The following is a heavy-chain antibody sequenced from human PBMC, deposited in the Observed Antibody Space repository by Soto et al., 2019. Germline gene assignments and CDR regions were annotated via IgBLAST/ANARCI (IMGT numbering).Heavy chain of an antibody. CDR1: GGSFGTNY. J-gene: IGHJ5*02. V-gene: IGHV4-59*13. CDR3: ATDSAGRGPFDP. Sequence: WETLSLTCTISGGSFGTNYCSWIRQAPGKGLEWIGYTYHTGSTKYNPSLKSRATISVDTSKNQFSLTLNSAAAADTAVYYCATDSAGRGPFDPWGQGILVTVSS. D-gene: IGHD3-10*01. CDR2: TYHTGST.